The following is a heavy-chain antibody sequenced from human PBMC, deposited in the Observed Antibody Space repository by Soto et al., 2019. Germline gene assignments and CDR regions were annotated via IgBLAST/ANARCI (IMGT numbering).Heavy chain of an antibody. J-gene: IGHJ4*02. V-gene: IGHV4-59*01. Sequence: XETLSLTCTVSDCSISNFYWSWIRQPPGKGLDWIGYISSSGNTNYNPSLKSRVSISVDTSKNQFSLNLTSVTAADTAVYYCARAPMVLTRSYFDSWGQGTPVTVSS. CDR3: ARAPMVLTRSYFDS. CDR1: DCSISNFY. CDR2: ISSSGNT. D-gene: IGHD3-22*01.